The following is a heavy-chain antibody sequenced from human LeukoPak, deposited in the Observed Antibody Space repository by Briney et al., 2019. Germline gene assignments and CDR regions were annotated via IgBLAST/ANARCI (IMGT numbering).Heavy chain of an antibody. CDR3: AREPEY. CDR2: IYNSGAT. D-gene: IGHD1-14*01. V-gene: IGHV4-59*01. Sequence: SETLSLTCSVSGGSFSTYYWTWIRQPPGKGLEWIGCIYNSGATYYNPSFKSRVTISVDSSKNQFSLKLTSVTAADTAIYFCAREPEYWGQGALVTVYS. J-gene: IGHJ1*01. CDR1: GGSFSTYY.